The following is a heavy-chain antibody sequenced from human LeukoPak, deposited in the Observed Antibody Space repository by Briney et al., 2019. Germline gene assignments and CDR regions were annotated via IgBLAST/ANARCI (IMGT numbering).Heavy chain of an antibody. CDR2: IKKDGSKK. J-gene: IGHJ4*02. CDR3: ARDHYRGWFAKVADY. V-gene: IGHV3-7*04. D-gene: IGHD6-19*01. CDR1: RFTFNIFW. Sequence: GGSLTLSCAASRFTFNIFWVSWVRQVPGKGLEWVANIKKDGSKKYYVDTVKGLFTISRDNAKNSLYMQMNTLRVEDTAVYYWARDHYRGWFAKVADYWGQGTLVTVSS.